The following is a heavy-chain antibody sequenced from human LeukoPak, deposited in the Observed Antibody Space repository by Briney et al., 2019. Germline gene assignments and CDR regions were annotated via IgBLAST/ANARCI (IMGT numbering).Heavy chain of an antibody. D-gene: IGHD3-10*01. Sequence: SETLSLTCAVYGGSFSGYYWSWIRQPPGKGLEWIGEINHSGSTNYNPSLKSRVIISVDTSKNQFSLKLSSVTAADTAVYYCARGQYYYGSGSYYLNWFDPWGQGTLVTVSS. J-gene: IGHJ5*02. CDR2: INHSGST. CDR3: ARGQYYYGSGSYYLNWFDP. CDR1: GGSFSGYY. V-gene: IGHV4-34*01.